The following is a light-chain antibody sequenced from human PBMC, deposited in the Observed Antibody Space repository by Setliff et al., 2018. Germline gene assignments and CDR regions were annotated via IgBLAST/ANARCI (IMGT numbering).Light chain of an antibody. CDR3: SSYTSSSTRV. CDR1: SSDVGYYNY. CDR2: EVS. V-gene: IGLV2-14*01. J-gene: IGLJ1*01. Sequence: QSVLTQPDSVSGSPGQLITISCTGTSSDVGYYNYVSWYQQHPGKAPKLMIYEVSNRPSGVSNRFSSSKSGNTASLTISGLQAEDEADYYCSSYTSSSTRVFGTGTKVTVL.